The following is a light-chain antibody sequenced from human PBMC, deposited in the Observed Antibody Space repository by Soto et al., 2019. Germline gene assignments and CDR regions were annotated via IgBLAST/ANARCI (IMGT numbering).Light chain of an antibody. Sequence: QSALTQPASLSGSPRQSITISFIGTGTDVGGYKYVSWYQQHPVKAPKLIIYDVSERLSGVSNHSSGSKSGNTASLTISGRQAEDEADYYCTSYTSSNTLVFGTGTKLTVL. CDR2: DVS. CDR3: TSYTSSNTLV. CDR1: GTDVGGYKY. J-gene: IGLJ1*01. V-gene: IGLV2-14*03.